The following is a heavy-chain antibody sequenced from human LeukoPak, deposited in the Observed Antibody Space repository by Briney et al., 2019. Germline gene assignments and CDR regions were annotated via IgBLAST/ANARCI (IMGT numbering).Heavy chain of an antibody. CDR2: ISAYNGNT. CDR1: GYTFTSYG. Sequence: ASVKVSRKASGYTFTSYGISWVRQAPGQGLEWMGWISAYNGNTNYAQKLQGRVTMTTDTSTSTAYMELRSLRSDDTAVYYCARESPRLRYFDCSPFDYWGQGTLVTVSS. D-gene: IGHD3-9*01. V-gene: IGHV1-18*01. CDR3: ARESPRLRYFDCSPFDY. J-gene: IGHJ4*02.